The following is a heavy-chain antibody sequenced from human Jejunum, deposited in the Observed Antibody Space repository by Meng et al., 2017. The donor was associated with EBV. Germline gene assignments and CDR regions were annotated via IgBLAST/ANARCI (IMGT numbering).Heavy chain of an antibody. V-gene: IGHV1-8*01. CDR3: ARAVGAAGSMVNFDY. Sequence: VQASSEIKKPGAYVKVSCKASGYTFTRNDINWVRQDTGQGLEWIGWMNPSSDDTGFAQKFQGRVTVTRDNSINTAYMELSSLTSDDTAVYYCARAVGAAGSMVNFDYWGQGTLVTVSS. D-gene: IGHD6-13*01. CDR2: MNPSSDDT. J-gene: IGHJ4*02. CDR1: GYTFTRND.